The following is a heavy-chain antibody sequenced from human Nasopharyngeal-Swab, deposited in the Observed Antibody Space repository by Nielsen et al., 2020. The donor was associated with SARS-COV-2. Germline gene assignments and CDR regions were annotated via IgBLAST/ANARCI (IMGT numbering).Heavy chain of an antibody. CDR1: GFTVSSNY. J-gene: IGHJ6*03. CDR3: AGATNKYYYYYYMDV. Sequence: GGSLRLSCAASGFTVSSNYMSWVRQAPGKGLEWVSVIYSGGSTYYADSVKGRFTISRDNSKYTLYLQMNSLRAEDTAVYYCAGATNKYYYYYYMDVWGKGTTVTVSS. V-gene: IGHV3-53*01. D-gene: IGHD5-12*01. CDR2: IYSGGST.